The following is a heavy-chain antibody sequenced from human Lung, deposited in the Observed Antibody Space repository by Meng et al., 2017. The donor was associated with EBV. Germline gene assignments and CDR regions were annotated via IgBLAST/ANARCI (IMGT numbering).Heavy chain of an antibody. V-gene: IGHV4-34*01. CDR1: GGSFSDYY. Sequence: QVHLQQGGAGLWKPSEPLPRTCAVYGGSFSDYYWTWIRQSPGKGLEWIGEVTHKRNTNYNPSLKSRVTISIDTSKKQFSLTVTSVTAADTAMYYCASSHSGKVGASRLDYWGQGALVTVSS. J-gene: IGHJ4*02. D-gene: IGHD1-26*01. CDR2: VTHKRNT. CDR3: ASSHSGKVGASRLDY.